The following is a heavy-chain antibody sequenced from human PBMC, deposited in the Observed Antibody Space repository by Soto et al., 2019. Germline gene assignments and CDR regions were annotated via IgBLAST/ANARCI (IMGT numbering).Heavy chain of an antibody. J-gene: IGHJ6*02. Sequence: EVQLVQSGAEVKKPGASLKISCKGSGYSFTSYWIGWVRQMPGKGLEWMGIITPGDSDTRYSPSFQGQVTISADKSISTAYLQWSSLKASDTAMYYCARQSNGDYYYYGMDVWGQGTTVTVSS. V-gene: IGHV5-51*01. CDR3: ARQSNGDYYYYGMDV. CDR1: GYSFTSYW. CDR2: ITPGDSDT. D-gene: IGHD4-17*01.